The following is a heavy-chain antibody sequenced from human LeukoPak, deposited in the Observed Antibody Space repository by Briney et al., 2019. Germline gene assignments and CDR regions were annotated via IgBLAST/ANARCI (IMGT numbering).Heavy chain of an antibody. J-gene: IGHJ4*02. Sequence: PSETLSCTCTVFGSSISSYYWSWIRHPTGKGLASSVYIYYSGSTIYNPSLKSRVTISVDTSKNQFSLKLSSVTAADTAVYYCASQVMNSSRQAFDYWGQGTLVTVSS. CDR2: IYYSGST. V-gene: IGHV4-59*12. CDR1: GSSISSYY. CDR3: ASQVMNSSRQAFDY. D-gene: IGHD6-13*01.